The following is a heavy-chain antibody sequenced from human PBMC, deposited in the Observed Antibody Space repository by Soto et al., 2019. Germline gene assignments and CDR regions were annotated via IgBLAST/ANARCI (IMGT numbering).Heavy chain of an antibody. Sequence: KTSETLSLTCSVSGGSMNGYYWSWIRQTPGQGLEWLGFIYFSGSTRYNPSLMSRLTISLDKSKRQFSMSLSSVTAADTAVYYCARSVATPGTNFDFWGQGTLVTVSS. J-gene: IGHJ4*02. V-gene: IGHV4-4*09. D-gene: IGHD6-13*01. CDR3: ARSVATPGTNFDF. CDR2: IYFSGST. CDR1: GGSMNGYY.